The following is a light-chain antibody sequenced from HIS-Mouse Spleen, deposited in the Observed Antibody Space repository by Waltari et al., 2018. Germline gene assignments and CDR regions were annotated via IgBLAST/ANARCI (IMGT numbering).Light chain of an antibody. CDR3: MQALQTPWT. Sequence: VMTQSPLSLPVTPGDPASISCRSSQSLLHITGYNYLDWYLQKPGQSPQLLVYLGSNRASGVPDRFSGSGSGKEFTLKISRVEAEDVGVYYCMQALQTPWTFGQGTTLEIK. J-gene: IGKJ2*01. CDR1: QSLLHITGYNY. CDR2: LGS. V-gene: IGKV2-28*01.